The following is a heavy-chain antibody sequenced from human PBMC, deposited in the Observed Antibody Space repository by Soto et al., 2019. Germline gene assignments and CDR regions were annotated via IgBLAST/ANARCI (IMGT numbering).Heavy chain of an antibody. D-gene: IGHD2-2*01. CDR1: GGTFSSYA. Sequence: GASVKVSCKASGGTFSSYAISWVRQAPGQGLEWMGGIIPIFGTANYAQKFQGRVTITADESTSTAYMELSSLRSEDTAVYYCASGGRYCSSTSCQWDNWFDPWGQGTLVTVSS. J-gene: IGHJ5*02. V-gene: IGHV1-69*13. CDR3: ASGGRYCSSTSCQWDNWFDP. CDR2: IIPIFGTA.